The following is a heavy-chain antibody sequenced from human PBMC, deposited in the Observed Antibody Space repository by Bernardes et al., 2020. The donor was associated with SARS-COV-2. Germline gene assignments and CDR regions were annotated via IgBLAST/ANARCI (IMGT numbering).Heavy chain of an antibody. Sequence: LSLTCTVSGGSIRSYYWSWIRQPPGKGLEWIGYIYHSGSTNYNPSLKSRVTISVDTSKDQFSLKLSSVTAADTAVYYCARGGATVFYNYYGMDVWGQGTTVTVSS. D-gene: IGHD1-26*01. CDR3: ARGGATVFYNYYGMDV. J-gene: IGHJ6*02. CDR1: GGSIRSYY. CDR2: IYHSGST. V-gene: IGHV4-59*01.